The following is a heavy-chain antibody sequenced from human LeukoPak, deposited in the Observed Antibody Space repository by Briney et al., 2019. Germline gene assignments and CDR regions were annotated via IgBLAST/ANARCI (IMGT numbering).Heavy chain of an antibody. CDR1: GYTFTSYG. Sequence: ASVTVSCKASGYTFTSYGISWVRQAPGQGLEWMGWISTYNDNTNYAQKFQGRVTMTTDTSTSTVYVELRSLRSDDTAVYYCAREVVGSGSYYKDYWGQGTLVTVSS. CDR3: AREVVGSGSYYKDY. V-gene: IGHV1-18*04. J-gene: IGHJ4*02. CDR2: ISTYNDNT. D-gene: IGHD3-10*01.